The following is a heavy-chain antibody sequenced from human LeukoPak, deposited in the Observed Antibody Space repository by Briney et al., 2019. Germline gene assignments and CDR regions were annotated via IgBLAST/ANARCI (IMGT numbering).Heavy chain of an antibody. CDR3: ARDYYDSRAYPIDY. J-gene: IGHJ4*02. Sequence: SETLSLTCTVSGGSISTSSYYWGWIRQPPGKGLEWIGSIYYSGTTYYNTSLKSRVTISADTSKNQFSLKLNSVTAADTAVYYCARDYYDSRAYPIDYWGQGTLVTVSS. CDR1: GGSISTSSYY. CDR2: IYYSGTT. D-gene: IGHD3-22*01. V-gene: IGHV4-39*07.